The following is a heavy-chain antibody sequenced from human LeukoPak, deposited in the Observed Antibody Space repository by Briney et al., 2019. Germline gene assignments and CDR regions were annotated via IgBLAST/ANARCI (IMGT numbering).Heavy chain of an antibody. J-gene: IGHJ3*02. Sequence: GGSLRLSCAASGFTFDDYAMHWVRQAPGKGLEWVSGISWNSGSIGYADSVMGRFTISRDNAKNSLYLQMNSLRAEDMALYYCAKDAALGAFDIWGQGTMVTVSS. D-gene: IGHD6-25*01. V-gene: IGHV3-9*03. CDR3: AKDAALGAFDI. CDR1: GFTFDDYA. CDR2: ISWNSGSI.